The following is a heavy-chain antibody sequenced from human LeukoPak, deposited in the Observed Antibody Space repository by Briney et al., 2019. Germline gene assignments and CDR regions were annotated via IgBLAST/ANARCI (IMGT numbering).Heavy chain of an antibody. D-gene: IGHD3-22*01. CDR3: ARSLYYYDSSGARGVYFDY. Sequence: GGSLRLSCAASGFTFSSYAMHWVRQAPGKGLEWVAVISYDGSNKYYADSVKGRFTFSRDNAKNTLYLQMNSLKTEDTAVYYCARSLYYYDSSGARGVYFDYWGQGTLVTVSS. J-gene: IGHJ4*02. V-gene: IGHV3-30*04. CDR1: GFTFSSYA. CDR2: ISYDGSNK.